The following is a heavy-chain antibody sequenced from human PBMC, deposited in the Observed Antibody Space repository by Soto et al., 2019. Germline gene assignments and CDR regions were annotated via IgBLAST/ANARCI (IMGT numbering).Heavy chain of an antibody. J-gene: IGHJ6*03. CDR1: GFTFSSYG. Sequence: PGGSLRLSCAASGFTFSSYGMHWVRQAPGKGLEWVAVIWYDGSNKYYADSVKGRFTISRDNSKNTLYLQMNSLRAEDTAVYYCARAWFSPHYYYMDVWGKGTTVTVSS. V-gene: IGHV3-33*01. CDR2: IWYDGSNK. D-gene: IGHD3-10*01. CDR3: ARAWFSPHYYYMDV.